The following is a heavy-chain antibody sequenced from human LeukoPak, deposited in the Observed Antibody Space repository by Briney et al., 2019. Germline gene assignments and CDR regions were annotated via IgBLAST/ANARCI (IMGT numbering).Heavy chain of an antibody. J-gene: IGHJ4*02. Sequence: ASVKVSCKASGYTFISYGISWVRQAPGQGLEWMGWISVYNGHTNYAQKLQGRVTMTTDTSTSTAYMELRNLRFDDTAFYYCARVISSSWYHHDHWGQGTLVTVSS. CDR2: ISVYNGHT. CDR1: GYTFISYG. D-gene: IGHD6-13*01. CDR3: ARVISSSWYHHDH. V-gene: IGHV1-18*01.